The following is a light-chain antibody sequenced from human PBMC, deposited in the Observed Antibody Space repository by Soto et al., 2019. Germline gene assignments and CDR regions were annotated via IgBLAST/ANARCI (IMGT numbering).Light chain of an antibody. Sequence: EIVLTQSPATLSLSPGERATLSCRASQSISSSLAWYQQKPGQAPRLLIYDASSRATGLPARFSGSGSGTDFTLTIGSLEPEDFAFYYCQQRSEWPRTFGQGTKVEIK. V-gene: IGKV3-11*01. CDR1: QSISSS. CDR2: DAS. CDR3: QQRSEWPRT. J-gene: IGKJ1*01.